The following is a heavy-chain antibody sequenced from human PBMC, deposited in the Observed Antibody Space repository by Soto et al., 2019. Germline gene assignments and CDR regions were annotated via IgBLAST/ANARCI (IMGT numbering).Heavy chain of an antibody. CDR3: AKDTLQILGIHDGLDY. D-gene: IGHD4-17*01. V-gene: IGHV3-23*01. CDR2: ISGSGGST. CDR1: GFTVRNKY. Sequence: PGGSLRLSCAASGFTVRNKYMSWVRQAPGKGLEWVSAISGSGGSTYYADSVKGRFTISRDNSKNTLYLQMNSLRAEDTAVYYCAKDTLQILGIHDGLDYWGQGTLVTVSS. J-gene: IGHJ4*02.